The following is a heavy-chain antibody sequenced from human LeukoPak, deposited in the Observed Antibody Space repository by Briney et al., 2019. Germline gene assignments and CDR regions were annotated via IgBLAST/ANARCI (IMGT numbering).Heavy chain of an antibody. CDR1: GYTFTGYY. D-gene: IGHD6-6*01. V-gene: IGHV1-2*02. J-gene: IGHJ5*02. CDR3: ARAEYSSSRGGTWFDP. Sequence: ASVKVSCKASGYTFTGYYMHRVRQAPGQGLEWMGWINPNSGGTNYAQKFQGRVTMTRDTSISTAYMELSRLRSDDTAVYYCARAEYSSSRGGTWFDPWGQGTLVTVSS. CDR2: INPNSGGT.